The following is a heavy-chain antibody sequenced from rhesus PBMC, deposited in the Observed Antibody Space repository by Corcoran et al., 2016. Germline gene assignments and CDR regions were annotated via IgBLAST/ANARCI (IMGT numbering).Heavy chain of an antibody. CDR3: ARDQSTGWSIGY. J-gene: IGHJ4*01. CDR1: GGSVSSSNW. V-gene: IGHV4-65*01. D-gene: IGHD6S26*01. CDR2: ISVSSGST. Sequence: QVQLQESGPGLVKPSETLSPTCAVSGGSVSSSNWWSWVRQPPGQGLEWFVYISVSSGSTSYNPSHQSRDTISTDTANNQFALKLSSVTAADAAVYYCARDQSTGWSIGYWGQGVLVTVSS.